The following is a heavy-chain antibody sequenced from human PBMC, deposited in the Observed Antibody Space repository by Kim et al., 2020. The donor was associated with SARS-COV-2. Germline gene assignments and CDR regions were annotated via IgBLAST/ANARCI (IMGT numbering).Heavy chain of an antibody. V-gene: IGHV3-49*04. Sequence: GGSLRLSCTASGFTFGDYAMSWVRQAPGKGLEWVGFIRSKAYGGTTEYAASVKGRFTISRDDSKSIAYLQMNSLKTEDTAVYYCTREGHYYYGSGSEYWDEFFAVDYWGQGTLVTVSS. CDR2: IRSKAYGGTT. D-gene: IGHD3-10*01. CDR3: TREGHYYYGSGSEYWDEFFAVDY. CDR1: GFTFGDYA. J-gene: IGHJ4*02.